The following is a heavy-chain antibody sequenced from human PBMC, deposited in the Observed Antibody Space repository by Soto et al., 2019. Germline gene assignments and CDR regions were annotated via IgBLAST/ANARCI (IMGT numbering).Heavy chain of an antibody. J-gene: IGHJ4*02. V-gene: IGHV1-18*04. CDR3: SLTHYDSSLGVFDY. D-gene: IGHD3-22*01. CDR2: ISAYNGNT. Sequence: QVQLVQSGAEVKKPGASVKVSCKASGYTFTSYGISWVRQAPGQGLEWMGWISAYNGNTNYAQKLQGTVTMTTDTSTSTAYMELRSLRSDDTAVYYCSLTHYDSSLGVFDYWGQGTLVTVSS. CDR1: GYTFTSYG.